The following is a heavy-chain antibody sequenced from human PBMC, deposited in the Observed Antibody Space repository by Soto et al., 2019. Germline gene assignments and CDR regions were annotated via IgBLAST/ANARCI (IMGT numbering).Heavy chain of an antibody. CDR1: GFTFSSYS. V-gene: IGHV3-21*01. J-gene: IGHJ6*03. Sequence: GGSLRLSCAASGFTFSSYSKNWVRQAPGKGLEWVSSISSSSSYIYYAGSVKGRFTISRDNAKNSLYLQMNSLRAEDTAVYYCARGLVTISTLTHYYMDVWGKGTTVTVSS. D-gene: IGHD3-3*01. CDR2: ISSSSSYI. CDR3: ARGLVTISTLTHYYMDV.